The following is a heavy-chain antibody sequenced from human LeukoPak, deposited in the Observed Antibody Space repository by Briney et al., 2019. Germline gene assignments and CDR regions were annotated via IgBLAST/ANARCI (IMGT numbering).Heavy chain of an antibody. CDR2: INSDGSAT. Sequence: PGGSLRLSCAASGFIFSSYWMSWVRQAPGKGLMWVSQINSDGSATSCADPVKGRCTISRDNAKNMLYLEMNSLRVEDTAVYFCTRDHGLDVWGQGTTVTVSS. CDR1: GFIFSSYW. CDR3: TRDHGLDV. J-gene: IGHJ6*02. V-gene: IGHV3-74*01.